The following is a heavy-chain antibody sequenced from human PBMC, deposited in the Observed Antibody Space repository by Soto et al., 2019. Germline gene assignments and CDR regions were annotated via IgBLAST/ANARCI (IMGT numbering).Heavy chain of an antibody. CDR1: GYTFTSYY. J-gene: IGHJ6*02. Sequence: GASVKVSCKASGYTFTSYYMHWVRQAPGQGLEWMGIINPSGGHTNYAQKLQGRVTMTTDTSASTAYMELSSLRSEDTAVYYCARDRSYDILTGYYIPGRYYGMDVWGQGTTVTVSS. D-gene: IGHD3-9*01. CDR3: ARDRSYDILTGYYIPGRYYGMDV. CDR2: INPSGGHT. V-gene: IGHV1-46*01.